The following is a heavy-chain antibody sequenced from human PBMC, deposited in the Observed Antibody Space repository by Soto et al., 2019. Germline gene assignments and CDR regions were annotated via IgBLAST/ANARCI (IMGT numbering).Heavy chain of an antibody. CDR3: AKGRIAVAGTCDY. V-gene: IGHV3-30*18. CDR1: GFTFSSYG. CDR2: ISYDGSNK. D-gene: IGHD6-19*01. J-gene: IGHJ4*02. Sequence: QVQLVESGGGVVQPGRSLRLSCAASGFTFSSYGMHWVRQAPGKGLEWVAVISYDGSNKYYADSVKGRFTISRDNSKNTLYLQMNSLRAEDTAVYYCAKGRIAVAGTCDYWGQGTLVTVSS.